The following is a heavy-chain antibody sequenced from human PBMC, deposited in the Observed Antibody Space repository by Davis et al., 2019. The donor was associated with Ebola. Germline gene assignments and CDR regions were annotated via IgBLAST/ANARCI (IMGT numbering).Heavy chain of an antibody. D-gene: IGHD3-22*01. J-gene: IGHJ2*01. Sequence: EGSLRLSCAASGFTFSSYGMHWVRQAPGKGLEWVAVISYDGSNKYYADSVKGRFTISRDNAKNSLYLQMNSLRAEDTAVYYCASGITMIVSLLGDWYFDLWGRGTLVTVSS. V-gene: IGHV3-30*03. CDR2: ISYDGSNK. CDR1: GFTFSSYG. CDR3: ASGITMIVSLLGDWYFDL.